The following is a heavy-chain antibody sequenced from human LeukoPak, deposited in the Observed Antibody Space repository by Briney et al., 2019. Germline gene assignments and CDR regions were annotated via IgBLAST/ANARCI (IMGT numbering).Heavy chain of an antibody. CDR2: INSDGSST. D-gene: IGHD3-22*01. V-gene: IGHV3-74*01. CDR1: GFTFSSYW. Sequence: PGGSLRLSCAASGFTFSSYWTHWVRQAPGKGLVWVSRINSDGSSTSYADFVKGRFTISRDNAKNTLYLQMNSLRAEDTAVYYCARSTYYYDSSPFDYWGQGTLVTVSS. J-gene: IGHJ4*02. CDR3: ARSTYYYDSSPFDY.